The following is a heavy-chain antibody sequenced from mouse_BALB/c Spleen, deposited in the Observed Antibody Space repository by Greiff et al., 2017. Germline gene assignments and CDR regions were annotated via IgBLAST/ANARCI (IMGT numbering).Heavy chain of an antibody. Sequence: EVKLVESGAELVRPGALVKLSCKASGFNIKDYYMHWVKQRPEQGLEWIGWIDPENGNTIYDPKFQGKASITADTSSNTAYLQLSSLTSEDTAVYYCARFLIGNYAMDYWGQGTSVTVSS. V-gene: IGHV14-1*02. CDR2: IDPENGNT. CDR3: ARFLIGNYAMDY. D-gene: IGHD3-1*01. J-gene: IGHJ4*01. CDR1: GFNIKDYY.